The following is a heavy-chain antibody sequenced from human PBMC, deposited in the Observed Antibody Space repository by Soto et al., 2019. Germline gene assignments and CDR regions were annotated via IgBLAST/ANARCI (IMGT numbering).Heavy chain of an antibody. CDR2: IAAGNGNT. CDR3: ATTASGTNHFDH. Sequence: QVQLVQSGTEARKPGASVKVSCRASGYIFTGYAIQWVRQAPGQRLEWMGWIAAGNGNTRYSQKFQDRVTISRDISASTAYMELTSLRSEDTAISYCATTASGTNHFDHWGQGTLVTVYS. D-gene: IGHD4-4*01. J-gene: IGHJ4*02. V-gene: IGHV1-3*01. CDR1: GYIFTGYA.